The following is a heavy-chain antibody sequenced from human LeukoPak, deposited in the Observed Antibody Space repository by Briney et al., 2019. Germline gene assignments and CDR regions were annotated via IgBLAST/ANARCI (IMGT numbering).Heavy chain of an antibody. V-gene: IGHV3-33*06. CDR2: IWFNGTEGPDK. J-gene: IGHJ4*02. D-gene: IGHD6-19*01. CDR3: AKEAGSGWRYFVN. Sequence: GGSLRLSCAASGFTFRTFAMDWVRQAPGKGLEWVAAIWFNGTEGPDKNYADAVRARLLISRDDSKHTLFLQMSNLRAEDTAVYYCAKEAGSGWRYFVNWGQGTLVTVSS. CDR1: GFTFRTFA.